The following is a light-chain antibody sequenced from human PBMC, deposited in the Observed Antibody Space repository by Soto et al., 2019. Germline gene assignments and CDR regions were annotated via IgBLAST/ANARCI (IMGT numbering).Light chain of an antibody. CDR2: GAS. CDR1: QSVAGN. J-gene: IGKJ5*01. Sequence: EIVMMQSPSTLSVSPGETATLSCRASQSVAGNLAWYQQKPGQAPRLLIYGASNRATGIPARFSGSGSGTEFTLTISSLQSEDFAVYYCQQYNNWPITFGQGTRLEIK. V-gene: IGKV3D-15*01. CDR3: QQYNNWPIT.